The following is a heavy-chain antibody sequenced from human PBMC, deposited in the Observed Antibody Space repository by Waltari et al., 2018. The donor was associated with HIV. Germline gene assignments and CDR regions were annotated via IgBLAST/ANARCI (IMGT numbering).Heavy chain of an antibody. CDR1: GYFFASYW. CDR3: ARQWSGSNGWFAY. CDR2: IYPGDSET. V-gene: IGHV5-51*01. J-gene: IGHJ4*02. D-gene: IGHD6-19*01. Sequence: ELQLVQSGEEVKKSGESLRISCVGSGYFFASYWIGWVRRVPGAGLEWVGCIYPGDSETRYGPSFHGQVTISADKSTSTAYLEWGSLKASDSGTYFCARQWSGSNGWFAYWGKGTLVTVS.